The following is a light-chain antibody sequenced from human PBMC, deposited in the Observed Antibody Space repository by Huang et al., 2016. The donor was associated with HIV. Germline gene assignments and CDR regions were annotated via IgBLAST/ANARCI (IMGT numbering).Light chain of an antibody. CDR1: KDIGNA. V-gene: IGKV1-9*01. CDR3: QQLKDYPVT. CDR2: AAS. Sequence: IQLNQSPSSLSASVGNGVAITCRASKDIGNALAWYQQRPGKAPKPLIYAASTLQGGVSSRFSGSVSGTYFTLTINDLQPEDFTTYYCQQLKDYPVTFGQGTRLDIE. J-gene: IGKJ5*01.